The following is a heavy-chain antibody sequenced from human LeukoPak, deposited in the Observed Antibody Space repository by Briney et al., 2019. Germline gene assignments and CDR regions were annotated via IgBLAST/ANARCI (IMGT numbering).Heavy chain of an antibody. CDR1: GGSFSGYC. Sequence: PSETLSLTCAVYGGSFSGYCWSWIRQPPGKGLEWIGEINHSGSTNYNPSLKSRVTISVDTSKNQFSLKLSSVTAADTAVYYCASLTQYQLLSYYYYYMDVWGKGTTVTVYS. CDR2: INHSGST. V-gene: IGHV4-34*01. J-gene: IGHJ6*03. D-gene: IGHD2-2*01. CDR3: ASLTQYQLLSYYYYYMDV.